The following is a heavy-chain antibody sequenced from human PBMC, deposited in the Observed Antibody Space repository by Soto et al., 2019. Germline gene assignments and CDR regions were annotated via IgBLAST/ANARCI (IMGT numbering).Heavy chain of an antibody. D-gene: IGHD5-12*01. CDR3: ARCRDGYNPFDY. Sequence: SVKVSCKASGGTFSSYAISWVRQAPGQGLEWMGGIIPIFGTANYAQKFQGRVTITADKSTSTAYMELSSLRSEDTAVYYCARCRDGYNPFDYWGQGTLVTVSS. J-gene: IGHJ4*02. CDR2: IIPIFGTA. CDR1: GGTFSSYA. V-gene: IGHV1-69*06.